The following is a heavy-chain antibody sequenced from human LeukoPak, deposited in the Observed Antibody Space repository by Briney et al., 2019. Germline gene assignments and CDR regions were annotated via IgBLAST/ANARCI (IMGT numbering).Heavy chain of an antibody. CDR2: IYHNGNT. Sequence: SETLSLTCAVSGYSISSGYYWGWIRQPPGKGLEWIGTIYHNGNTYYNPSLNSRATISVDTSNNQFSLKLSSVTAADTAVYYCARDPRWLTPDCTSTSCYENYFDPWGQGTLVTVSS. V-gene: IGHV4-38-2*02. CDR1: GYSISSGYY. D-gene: IGHD2-2*01. J-gene: IGHJ5*02. CDR3: ARDPRWLTPDCTSTSCYENYFDP.